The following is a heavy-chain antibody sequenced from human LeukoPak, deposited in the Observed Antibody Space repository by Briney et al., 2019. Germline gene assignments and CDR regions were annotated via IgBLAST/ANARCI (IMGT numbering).Heavy chain of an antibody. D-gene: IGHD4-23*01. V-gene: IGHV3-64*01. CDR1: GFSFSSYA. CDR2: ISNNGGDT. CDR3: ARVGYGGNLDY. Sequence: GGSLRLSCAASGFSFSSYAMHWVRQAPGRGLEYVSAISNNGGDTYYANSVKGRFTISRDNSKNTLYHQMGSLRAEDMAVYYCARVGYGGNLDYWGQGTLVTVSS. J-gene: IGHJ4*02.